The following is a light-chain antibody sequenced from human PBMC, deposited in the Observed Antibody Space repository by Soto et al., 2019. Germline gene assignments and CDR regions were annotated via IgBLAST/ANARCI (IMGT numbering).Light chain of an antibody. CDR2: EGS. Sequence: QSVLTQPASVSGSPGQSITISCTGTSSDVGSYNLVSWCQQHPGKAPKLMIYEGSKRPSGVSNRFSGSKSGNTASLKISGLQDEDEADYYCCSYAGSGTWVFGGGTKLTVL. J-gene: IGLJ3*02. V-gene: IGLV2-23*01. CDR1: SSDVGSYNL. CDR3: CSYAGSGTWV.